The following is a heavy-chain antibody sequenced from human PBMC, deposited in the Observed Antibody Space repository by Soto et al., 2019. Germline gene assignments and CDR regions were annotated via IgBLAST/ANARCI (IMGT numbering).Heavy chain of an antibody. CDR3: ARRGPGTYIDY. V-gene: IGHV3-23*01. J-gene: IGHJ4*02. CDR1: GFTFSSYA. D-gene: IGHD6-13*01. Sequence: EVQLLESGGGLVQPGGSLRLSCAASGFTFSSYAMRWVRQAPGKGLEWVSAVSGSGGSTYYADSVKGRFTISRDNSKNTLYLQMNSLRAEDAAVYYCARRGPGTYIDYWGQGTLVTVSS. CDR2: VSGSGGST.